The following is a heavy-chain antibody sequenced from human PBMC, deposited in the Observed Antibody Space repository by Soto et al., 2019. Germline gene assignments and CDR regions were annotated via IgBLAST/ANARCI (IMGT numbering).Heavy chain of an antibody. D-gene: IGHD6-25*01. CDR1: GFTLSSYG. Sequence: QVQLVESGGGVVQPGRSLRLSCAASGFTLSSYGIHWVRQAPGKGLEWVAGISYDGSNKYYLDSVKGRFTISRDNSKNTLHLQMDTLKPEDTAVYYCANARAAFGVSPEFDYWGQGTLVTVSS. J-gene: IGHJ4*02. V-gene: IGHV3-30*18. CDR2: ISYDGSNK. CDR3: ANARAAFGVSPEFDY.